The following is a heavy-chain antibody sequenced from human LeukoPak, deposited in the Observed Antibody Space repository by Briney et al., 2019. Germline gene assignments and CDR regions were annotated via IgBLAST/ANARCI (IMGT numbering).Heavy chain of an antibody. V-gene: IGHV3-30*04. Sequence: PGRSLRLSCAASGFTFSSYAMHWVRQAPGRGLEWVAVISYDGSNKYYADSVKGRFTISRDNSKNTLYLQMNSLRAEDTAVYYCARDPPPMIDYVWGSLDYWGQGTLVTVSS. D-gene: IGHD3-16*01. J-gene: IGHJ4*02. CDR3: ARDPPPMIDYVWGSLDY. CDR1: GFTFSSYA. CDR2: ISYDGSNK.